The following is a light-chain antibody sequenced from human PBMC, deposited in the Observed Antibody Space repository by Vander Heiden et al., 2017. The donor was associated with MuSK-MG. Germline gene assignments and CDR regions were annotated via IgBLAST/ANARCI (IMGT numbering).Light chain of an antibody. Sequence: DIVMTQSPDSLAVSLGARATSTCKSSQSVLYSSNNKNYLAWYQQKPGQPPKLLISWASTREFGVPDRFSGSGSGTDFTLTISSLQAEDVAAYYCQQYFSTTLTFGPGTKVDIK. CDR3: QQYFSTTLT. J-gene: IGKJ3*01. V-gene: IGKV4-1*01. CDR1: QSVLYSSNNKNY. CDR2: WAS.